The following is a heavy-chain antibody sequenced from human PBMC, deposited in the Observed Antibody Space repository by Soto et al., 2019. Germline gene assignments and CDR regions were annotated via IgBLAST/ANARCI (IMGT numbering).Heavy chain of an antibody. CDR3: ASSGSYWGIDY. Sequence: QVQIVQSGAEEKKPGASVKVSCKASGYTFTSYAMHWVRQAPGQRLEWMGWINAGNGNTKYSQKFQGRVTITRDTSASTAYMELSSLRSEDTAVYYCASSGSYWGIDYWGQGTLVTVSS. D-gene: IGHD1-26*01. CDR1: GYTFTSYA. V-gene: IGHV1-3*05. CDR2: INAGNGNT. J-gene: IGHJ4*02.